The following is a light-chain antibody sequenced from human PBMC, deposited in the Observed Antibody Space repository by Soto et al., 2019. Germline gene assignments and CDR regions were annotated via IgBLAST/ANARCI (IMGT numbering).Light chain of an antibody. J-gene: IGKJ1*01. CDR1: QSISNW. CDR2: KAS. V-gene: IGKV1-5*03. Sequence: DIPMTQSPSTLSASVGDRVTITCRASQSISNWLAWYQQKPGKAPKVLIYKASGLESGVPSRFSGSGSGTEFTLTISSLQPDDFATYYCQQFRSYSRTFGQGTKVEIK. CDR3: QQFRSYSRT.